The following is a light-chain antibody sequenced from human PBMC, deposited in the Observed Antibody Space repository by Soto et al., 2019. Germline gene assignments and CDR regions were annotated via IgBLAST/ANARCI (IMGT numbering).Light chain of an antibody. CDR2: LGS. Sequence: DLVMTQSPLSLPVTPGEPASISCRSSQSLLHSNGYIYLDWYLQKPGQSPQLLIYLGSNRASGVPDRFSGSGSGTDFTLKISRVEAEDVGVYYCMQTLQTPPWTFGQGTKVEIK. J-gene: IGKJ1*01. CDR3: MQTLQTPPWT. V-gene: IGKV2-28*01. CDR1: QSLLHSNGYIY.